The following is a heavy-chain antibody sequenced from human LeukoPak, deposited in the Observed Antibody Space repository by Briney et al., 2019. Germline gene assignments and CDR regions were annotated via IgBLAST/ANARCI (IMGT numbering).Heavy chain of an antibody. J-gene: IGHJ6*02. Sequence: ASVKVSCKVSGYTLTELSMHWVRQAHGEGLERMGGFDPEHGETIYAQKFQGRVTMTEDTSTDTAYMELSSLRSEDTAVYYCATFPPKYCSSTSCRMPYYYXGMDVWGQGTTVXVSS. CDR2: FDPEHGET. CDR3: ATFPPKYCSSTSCRMPYYYXGMDV. CDR1: GYTLTELS. D-gene: IGHD2-2*01. V-gene: IGHV1-24*01.